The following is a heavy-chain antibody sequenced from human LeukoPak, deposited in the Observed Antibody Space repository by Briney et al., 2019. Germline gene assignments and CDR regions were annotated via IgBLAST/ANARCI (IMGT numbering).Heavy chain of an antibody. D-gene: IGHD5-24*01. Sequence: PSETLSLTCAVPGGSISSSSYYWGWIRQPPGKGLEWIGNIYYSGNTYYNPSLKSRVTISVDTSKNQFSLKLSSVTAADTAVYYCARGEMATIMGYFDYWGQGTLVTVSS. CDR2: IYYSGNT. CDR3: ARGEMATIMGYFDY. CDR1: GGSISSSSYY. V-gene: IGHV4-39*07. J-gene: IGHJ4*02.